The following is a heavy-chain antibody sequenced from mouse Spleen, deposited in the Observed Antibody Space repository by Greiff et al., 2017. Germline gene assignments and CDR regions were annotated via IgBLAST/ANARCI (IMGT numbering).Heavy chain of an antibody. CDR2: INPSSGYT. J-gene: IGHJ2*01. CDR1: GYTFTSYT. V-gene: IGHV1-4*01. CDR3: AMSDFDY. Sequence: VQWVESGAELARPGASVKMSCKASGYTFTSYTMHWVKQRPGQGLEWIGYINPSSGYTKYNQKFKDKATLTADKSSSTAYMQLSSLTSEDSAVYYCAMSDFDYWGQGTTLTVSS.